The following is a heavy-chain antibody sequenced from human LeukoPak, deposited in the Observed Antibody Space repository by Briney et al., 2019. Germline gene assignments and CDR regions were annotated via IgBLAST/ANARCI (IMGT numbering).Heavy chain of an antibody. V-gene: IGHV3-11*04. CDR1: GLTLSNCY. Sequence: GGSLRLSCAASGLTLSNCYMSWIRQAPGKGLEWVSYISNIGSTTHHADSVKGRFTISRDNAKNSLYLQMNSLRAEDTAVYYCASDISNKGFDYWGQGTLVTVSS. J-gene: IGHJ4*02. D-gene: IGHD3-3*02. CDR3: ASDISNKGFDY. CDR2: ISNIGSTT.